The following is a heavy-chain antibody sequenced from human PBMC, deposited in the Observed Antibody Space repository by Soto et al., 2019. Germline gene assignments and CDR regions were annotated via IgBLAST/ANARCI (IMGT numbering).Heavy chain of an antibody. J-gene: IGHJ4*02. D-gene: IGHD5-12*01. Sequence: QVQLVQSGAEVKKPGASVKVSCKASGYTFTSYYMHWVRQAPGQGLEWMGIINPSGGSTSYAQKLQGRVTMTRNTSRSTVYMELSSLRSEDTAVYYCAREGRSDSGYDFHERGVFAYWGQGTLVPVSS. V-gene: IGHV1-46*03. CDR3: AREGRSDSGYDFHERGVFAY. CDR1: GYTFTSYY. CDR2: INPSGGST.